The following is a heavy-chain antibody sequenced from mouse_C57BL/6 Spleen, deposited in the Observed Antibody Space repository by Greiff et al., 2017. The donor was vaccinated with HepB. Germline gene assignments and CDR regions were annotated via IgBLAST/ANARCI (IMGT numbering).Heavy chain of an antibody. CDR1: GFTFSSYA. D-gene: IGHD1-2*01. Sequence: DVKLQESGGGLVKPGGSLKLSCAASGFTFSSYAMSWVRQTPEKRLEWVATISDGGSYTYYPDNVKGRFTISRDNAKNNLYLQMSHLKSEDTAMYYCARGTAVDYWGQGTTLTVSS. CDR3: ARGTAVDY. J-gene: IGHJ2*01. CDR2: ISDGGSYT. V-gene: IGHV5-4*03.